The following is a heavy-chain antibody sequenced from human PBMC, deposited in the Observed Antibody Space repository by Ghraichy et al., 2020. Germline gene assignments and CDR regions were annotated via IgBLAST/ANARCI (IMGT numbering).Heavy chain of an antibody. V-gene: IGHV3-11*05. CDR2: ISTSSSYT. D-gene: IGHD3-10*01. J-gene: IGHJ4*02. Sequence: GESLNISCAASGFTFSDYYMSWIRQAPGKGLEWVSYISTSSSYTKYADSVKGRFTISRDNAKNSLYLQMNSLRAEDTAVYYCARGGTLVRGRGIDYWGQGTLVTVSS. CDR1: GFTFSDYY. CDR3: ARGGTLVRGRGIDY.